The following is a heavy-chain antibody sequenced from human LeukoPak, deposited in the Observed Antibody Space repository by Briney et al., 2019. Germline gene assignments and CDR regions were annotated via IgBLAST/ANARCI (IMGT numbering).Heavy chain of an antibody. CDR2: IKNDGSST. CDR3: TRDSTTGGNWFGP. Sequence: GGSLRLSCAASGFTFDDYAMHWVRQAPGKGLVWVSRIKNDGSSTSYADSVKGRFTISRDNARNTLYLQMNSLRAEDTALYYCTRDSTTGGNWFGPWGQGTLVTVSS. J-gene: IGHJ5*02. D-gene: IGHD2-2*01. V-gene: IGHV3-74*01. CDR1: GFTFDDYA.